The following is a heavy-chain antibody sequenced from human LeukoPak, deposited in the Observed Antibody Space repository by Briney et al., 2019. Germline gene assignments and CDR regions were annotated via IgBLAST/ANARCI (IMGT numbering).Heavy chain of an antibody. CDR2: IYYSGST. J-gene: IGHJ3*02. V-gene: IGHV4-59*01. CDR1: GGSISSYY. Sequence: SETLSLTCTVSGGSISSYYWSWIRQPPGKGLGWIGYIYYSGSTNYNPSLKSRVTISVDTSKNQFSLKLSSVTAADTAVYYCARDQGDAFDIWGQGTMVTVSS. CDR3: ARDQGDAFDI.